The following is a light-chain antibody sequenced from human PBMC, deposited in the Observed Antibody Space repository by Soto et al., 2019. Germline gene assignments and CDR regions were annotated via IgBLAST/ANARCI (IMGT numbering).Light chain of an antibody. CDR3: SSYTSSSTLKV. CDR1: GSDVGGYDF. J-gene: IGLJ2*01. CDR2: EVS. V-gene: IGLV2-8*01. Sequence: QSALTQPPSASGSPGQSVTISCTGTGSDVGGYDFVSWYQQHPGKAPKLMIYEVSKRPSGVPDRFSGSKSGNTASLTVSGLQAEDEADYHCSSYTSSSTLKVFGGGTKVTVL.